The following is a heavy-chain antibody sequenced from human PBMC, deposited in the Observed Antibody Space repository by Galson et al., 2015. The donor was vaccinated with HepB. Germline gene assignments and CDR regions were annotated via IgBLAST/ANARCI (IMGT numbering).Heavy chain of an antibody. CDR3: AHKQVGLDVWNGDTVDL. J-gene: IGHJ3*01. D-gene: IGHD3/OR15-3a*01. Sequence: PALVKPTQTLTLTCTFSGFSLKTTGVGVAWIRQPPGKGLEWLATIYWDGDERYSPSLKTRLNIMKDTSKNQVVLRMTNMGLVDKATYYCAHKQVGLDVWNGDTVDLWDQGTLVAVSA. CDR1: GFSLKTTGVG. V-gene: IGHV2-5*02. CDR2: IYWDGDE.